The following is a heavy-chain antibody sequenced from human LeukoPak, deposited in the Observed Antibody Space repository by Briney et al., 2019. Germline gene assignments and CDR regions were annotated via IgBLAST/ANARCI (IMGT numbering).Heavy chain of an antibody. V-gene: IGHV4-30-4*08. CDR1: GGSISSGDYY. D-gene: IGHD5-12*01. CDR2: IYYTGST. J-gene: IGHJ4*02. Sequence: SETLSLTCTVSGGSISSGDYYWNWIRQPPGKGLEWIGYIYYTGSTYYNPSLKSRVTMSIDTSKNQFSLKLSSVTAADTAVYYCARDSTGYDYFGSWGQGALVTVSS. CDR3: ARDSTGYDYFGS.